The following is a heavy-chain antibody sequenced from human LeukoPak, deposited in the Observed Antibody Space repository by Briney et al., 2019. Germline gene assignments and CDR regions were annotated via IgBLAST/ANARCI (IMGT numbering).Heavy chain of an antibody. J-gene: IGHJ4*02. V-gene: IGHV3-23*01. CDR1: GFTFSSYA. Sequence: GASLRLSCAASGFTFSSYAMSWVRQAPGKGLEWVSAISGSGGSTYYADSVKGRFTISRDNSKNTLYLQMNSLRAEDTAVYYCAKDPYSGPRYYFDYWGQGTLVTVSS. D-gene: IGHD5-18*01. CDR2: ISGSGGST. CDR3: AKDPYSGPRYYFDY.